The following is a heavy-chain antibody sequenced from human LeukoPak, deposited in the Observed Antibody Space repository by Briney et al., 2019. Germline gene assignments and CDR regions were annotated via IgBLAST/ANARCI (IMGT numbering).Heavy chain of an antibody. V-gene: IGHV4-34*01. CDR3: ARIRCSPGDDSCYNY. J-gene: IGHJ4*02. CDR1: GVSFSGNY. Sequence: PSETLSLTCGVRGVSFSGNYWSWIRQSPGKGLEWIGEIYQSKYTTYNPSLMSRVTIWADTSVNQLSLRVTSMTAAYAAIYCCARIRCSPGDDSCYNYWGRGTLVTVSS. D-gene: IGHD2-21*01. CDR2: IYQSKYT.